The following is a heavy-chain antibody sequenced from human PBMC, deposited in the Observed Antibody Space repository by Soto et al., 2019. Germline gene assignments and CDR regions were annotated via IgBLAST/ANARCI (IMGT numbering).Heavy chain of an antibody. Sequence: QVQLQESGPGLVKPSQTLSLTCTVSGGSISSGGYYWGWIRQHPGKGLEWIGYIYYNPSLKSRVTISGDTSKNQFYLNLGSVTAADTAVYYCARGYSSGYLGNWFDPWGQGTLVTVSS. CDR3: ARGYSSGYLGNWFDP. V-gene: IGHV4-31*03. CDR2: IYY. CDR1: GGSISSGGYY. D-gene: IGHD3-22*01. J-gene: IGHJ5*02.